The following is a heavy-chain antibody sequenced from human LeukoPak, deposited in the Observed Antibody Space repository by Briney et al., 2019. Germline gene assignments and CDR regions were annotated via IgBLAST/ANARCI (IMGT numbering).Heavy chain of an antibody. J-gene: IGHJ4*02. CDR1: GFTLNSNA. Sequence: GGSLRLSCAVSGFTLNSNAMCWVRQAPGKGLEWVSGISRMGVTTYYADSVKGRFTISRDTSKNTLYLQMNTLKPEDTAVYYCAKEEVPNDYWGQGTLVTVSS. CDR2: ISRMGVTT. CDR3: AKEEVPNDY. D-gene: IGHD2-2*01. V-gene: IGHV3-23*01.